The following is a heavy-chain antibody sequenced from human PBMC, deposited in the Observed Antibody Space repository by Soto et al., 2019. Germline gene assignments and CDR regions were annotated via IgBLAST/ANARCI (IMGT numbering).Heavy chain of an antibody. CDR2: IDPDGGSA. D-gene: IGHD1-26*01. CDR3: VKIVGHSDPDDY. Sequence: EVQLVESGGDLVQPGGSPRLSCAASGFSFSTNWMHWVRQVPGKGLLWVSRIDPDGGSAKYAESVAGRFTISRDNAKKTLYLQMNSLRVEDTAIYYCVKIVGHSDPDDYWGQGTLVTVSS. CDR1: GFSFSTNW. J-gene: IGHJ4*02. V-gene: IGHV3-74*03.